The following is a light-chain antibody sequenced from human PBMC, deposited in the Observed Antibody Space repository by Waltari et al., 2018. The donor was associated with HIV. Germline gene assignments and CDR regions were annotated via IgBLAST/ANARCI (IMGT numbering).Light chain of an antibody. V-gene: IGLV1-44*01. J-gene: IGLJ2*01. CDR1: SSNIGSNT. CDR3: AAWDDSLNVV. CDR2: SNN. Sequence: QSVLTQPPSASRTPGQRVIISCSRSSSNIGSNTVNWYQQLPATAPKLLIDSNNQRPSGVPDRFSGAKSGTSASLAISGLQSEDEADYYCAAWDDSLNVVFGGGTKLTVL.